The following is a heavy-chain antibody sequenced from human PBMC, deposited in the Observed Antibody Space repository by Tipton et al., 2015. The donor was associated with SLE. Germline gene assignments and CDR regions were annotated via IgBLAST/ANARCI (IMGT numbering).Heavy chain of an antibody. V-gene: IGHV4-61*09. CDR1: GYFISSGYY. D-gene: IGHD3-10*01. CDR3: ARKQWFGELSAFDI. CDR2: IYSRENT. J-gene: IGHJ3*02. Sequence: TLSLTCAVSGYFISSGYYWSWIRQPAGKGLEWIGHIYSRENTNYNPSLKSRVTISVDTSNNQFSLKLNSVTAADTAVYYCARKQWFGELSAFDIWGQGTMVTVSS.